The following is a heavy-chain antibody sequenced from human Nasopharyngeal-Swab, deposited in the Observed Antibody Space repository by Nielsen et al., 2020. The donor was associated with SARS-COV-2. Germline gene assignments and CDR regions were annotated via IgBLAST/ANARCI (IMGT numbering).Heavy chain of an antibody. V-gene: IGHV5-51*01. CDR1: GYSFTSYW. Sequence: GESLKISCKGSGYSFTSYWIGWVRQMPGKGLEWMGIIYPGDSDTRYSPSFQGQVTISADKSISTAYLQWSSLKASDTAMYYCARTYYYDSSGYYYVRAFDIWGQGTMVTVSS. J-gene: IGHJ3*02. CDR2: IYPGDSDT. CDR3: ARTYYYDSSGYYYVRAFDI. D-gene: IGHD3-22*01.